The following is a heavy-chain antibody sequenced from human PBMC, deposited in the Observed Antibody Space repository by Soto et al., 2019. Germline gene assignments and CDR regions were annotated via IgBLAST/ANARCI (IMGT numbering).Heavy chain of an antibody. J-gene: IGHJ6*02. CDR3: GRGTTIFGVAPRALPPDV. Sequence: QVQLVQSGAEVKKPGSSVKVSCKALGGTFTSYAITWVRQAPGQGLEWMGETIPILDRSDYAPKFRGRLTMTADASTNIAYIDLSSLTSDVTAVYYCGRGTTIFGVAPRALPPDVWGQGTAVTVSS. V-gene: IGHV1-69*01. CDR2: TIPILDRS. CDR1: GGTFTSYA. D-gene: IGHD3-3*01.